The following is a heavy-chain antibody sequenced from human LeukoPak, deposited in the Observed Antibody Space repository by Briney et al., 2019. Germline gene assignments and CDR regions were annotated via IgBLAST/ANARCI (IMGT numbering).Heavy chain of an antibody. CDR3: ARDYLSFGELGFDY. CDR2: ISYDGSNK. CDR1: GFTFSSYA. J-gene: IGHJ4*02. V-gene: IGHV3-30*04. Sequence: GRSLRLSCAASGFTFSSYAMHWVRQAPGKGLEWVAVISYDGSNKYYADSVKGRFTISRDNSKNTLYLQMNSLRAEDTAVYYCARDYLSFGELGFDYWGQGTLVTVSS. D-gene: IGHD3-10*01.